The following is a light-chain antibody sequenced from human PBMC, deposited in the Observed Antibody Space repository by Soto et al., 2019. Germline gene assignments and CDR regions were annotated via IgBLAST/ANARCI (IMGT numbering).Light chain of an antibody. J-gene: IGLJ1*01. V-gene: IGLV2-8*01. Sequence: QSVLTRPPSASGAPGQSVSISCTGTSSDVGGYNYVSWYQHHPGKAPKLLIYEVSKRPSGVPDRFSGSKSANTASLTVSGLQAVDEADYYCSSYAGGNNLYVFGTGTKVTVL. CDR2: EVS. CDR3: SSYAGGNNLYV. CDR1: SSDVGGYNY.